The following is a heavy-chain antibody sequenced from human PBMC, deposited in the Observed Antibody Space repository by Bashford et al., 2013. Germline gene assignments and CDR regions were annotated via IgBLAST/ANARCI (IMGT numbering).Heavy chain of an antibody. D-gene: IGHD4-11*01. J-gene: IGHJ6*02. Sequence: VASVKVSCKASGYSLTSNDINWVRQATGQGPEWVGWMNPGSGATAYAQKFQGRVTMTTNSSISTAYMELRSLRSEDTAVYYCARSKSTPYYYHGMDVWAKGPRSPSP. V-gene: IGHV1-8*01. CDR3: ARSKSTPYYYHGMDV. CDR1: GYSLTSND. CDR2: MNPGSGAT.